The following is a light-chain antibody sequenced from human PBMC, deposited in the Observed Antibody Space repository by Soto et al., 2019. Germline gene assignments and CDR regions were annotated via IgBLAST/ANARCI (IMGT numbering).Light chain of an antibody. CDR3: QAWDGSTVV. J-gene: IGLJ3*02. CDR1: KLSNKY. Sequence: ELTQPPSVSVSPGQTASITCSGQKLSNKYACWYQQRSGQSPILVIYQDIKRPSGIPERFSGSNSGNTATLTITGTQAVDEADYYCQAWDGSTVVFAGGTKLTVL. V-gene: IGLV3-1*01. CDR2: QDI.